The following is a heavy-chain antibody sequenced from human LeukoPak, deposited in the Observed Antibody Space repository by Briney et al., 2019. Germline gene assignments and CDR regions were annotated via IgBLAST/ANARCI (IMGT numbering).Heavy chain of an antibody. CDR2: INPNSGGT. CDR1: GYTFTGYF. Sequence: ASVKVSCKASGYTFTGYFMHWVRQAPGQGLEWMGWINPNSGGTNYAQKFQGRVAMTGDTSISTAYMDLNSLRVEDTALYHCARTGLGGDLGGFDSWGQGTLVTVSS. V-gene: IGHV1-2*02. D-gene: IGHD3-16*01. CDR3: ARTGLGGDLGGFDS. J-gene: IGHJ4*02.